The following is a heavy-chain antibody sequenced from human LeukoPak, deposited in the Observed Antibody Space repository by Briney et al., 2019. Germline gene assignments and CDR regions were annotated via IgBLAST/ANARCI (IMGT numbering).Heavy chain of an antibody. J-gene: IGHJ4*02. CDR2: ISGSGDST. CDR1: GFTFRSYA. Sequence: GGSLRLSCAASGFTFRSYAMNWVRQAPGKGLEWVSAISGSGDSTYYADSVKGRFTISRDNSQNTLYLQMNSLGAEDTAVYYCAKQGAYSGSYYASPFDYWGQGTLVTVSS. V-gene: IGHV3-23*01. CDR3: AKQGAYSGSYYASPFDY. D-gene: IGHD1-26*01.